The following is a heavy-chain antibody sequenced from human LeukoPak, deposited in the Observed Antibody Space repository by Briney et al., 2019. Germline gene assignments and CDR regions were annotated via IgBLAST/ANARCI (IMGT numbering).Heavy chain of an antibody. CDR1: GFTFSSYA. D-gene: IGHD6-6*01. CDR3: AKKRALGEVEYSSSYFDY. J-gene: IGHJ4*02. V-gene: IGHV3-23*01. CDR2: ISGSGGST. Sequence: GGSLRLSCAASGFTFSSYAMSWVRQAPGKGLEWVSAISGSGGSTYYADSVKGRFTISRDNSKNTLYLQMNSLRAEDTAVYYCAKKRALGEVEYSSSYFDYWGQGTLVTVSS.